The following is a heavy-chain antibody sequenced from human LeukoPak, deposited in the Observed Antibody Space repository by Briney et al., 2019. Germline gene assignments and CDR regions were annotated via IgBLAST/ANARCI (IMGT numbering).Heavy chain of an antibody. CDR2: ISAYNGNT. Sequence: ASVKVSCKASGYTFTNYGISWVRQAPEQGLEWMGWISAYNGNTDYAQKIQGRVTMTTDTSTSTAYMDLRSLRSDDTAVYYCARDLSILTGYRFFVYGGQGTVVTVSS. D-gene: IGHD3-9*01. CDR1: GYTFTNYG. V-gene: IGHV1-18*01. CDR3: ARDLSILTGYRFFVY. J-gene: IGHJ4*02.